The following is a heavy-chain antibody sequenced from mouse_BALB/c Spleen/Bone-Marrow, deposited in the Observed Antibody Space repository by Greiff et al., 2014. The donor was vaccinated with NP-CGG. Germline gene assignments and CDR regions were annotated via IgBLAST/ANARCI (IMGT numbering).Heavy chain of an antibody. V-gene: IGHV2-9*02. D-gene: IGHD1-1*01. CDR1: EFSLTSYG. J-gene: IGHJ3*01. CDR2: IWAGGST. CDR3: ARGGSSRAWFAY. Sequence: VQLQQSGPGLVAPSQSLSITCTVSEFSLTSYGVHRVRQPPGKGLEWLGVIWAGGSTNYNSALMSRLSISKDNSKSQVFLKMNSLQTDDTAMYYCARGGSSRAWFAYWGQGTLVTVSA.